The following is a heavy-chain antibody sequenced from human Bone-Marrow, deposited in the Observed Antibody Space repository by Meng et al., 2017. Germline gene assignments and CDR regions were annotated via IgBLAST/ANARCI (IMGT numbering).Heavy chain of an antibody. CDR3: AIEGGSRRLDY. CDR2: IWYDGSNK. Sequence: LTLTCTFSGFSLSTSGMCVSWVRQAPGKGLEWVAVIWYDGSNKYYADSVKGRFTISRDNSKNTLYLQMNNLRAEDTAVYYCAIEGGSRRLDYWGQGTLVTVSS. CDR1: GFSLSTSG. J-gene: IGHJ4*02. D-gene: IGHD1-26*01. V-gene: IGHV3-33*03.